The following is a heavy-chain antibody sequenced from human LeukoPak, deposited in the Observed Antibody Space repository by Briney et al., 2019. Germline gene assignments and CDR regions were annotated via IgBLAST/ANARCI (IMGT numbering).Heavy chain of an antibody. CDR1: GFTFRSYA. J-gene: IGHJ4*02. V-gene: IGHV3-15*01. Sequence: GGSLRLSCAPSGFTFRSYAMSWVRQAPGKGLEWVGRIKSKTDGGTTDYAAPVKGRFTISRDDSKNTLYLQMNSLKTEDTAVYYCAKLTSGWVVAAFDFWGQGTLVSVSS. D-gene: IGHD5-12*01. CDR3: AKLTSGWVVAAFDF. CDR2: IKSKTDGGTT.